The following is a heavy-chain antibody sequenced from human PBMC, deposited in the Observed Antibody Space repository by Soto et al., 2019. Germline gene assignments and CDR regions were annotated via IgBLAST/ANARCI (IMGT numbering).Heavy chain of an antibody. J-gene: IGHJ4*02. CDR1: GGSISSGGYY. Sequence: QVQLQESGPGLVKPSQTLSLTCTVSGGSISSGGYYWSWIRQHPGKGLEWIGYIYYSGSTYYNPSLKSRVTISVDTSKNQFSRKLSSVTAADTAVYYCARGRAVYDSSGYYYGGAFDYWGQGTLVTVSS. CDR3: ARGRAVYDSSGYYYGGAFDY. V-gene: IGHV4-31*03. CDR2: IYYSGST. D-gene: IGHD3-22*01.